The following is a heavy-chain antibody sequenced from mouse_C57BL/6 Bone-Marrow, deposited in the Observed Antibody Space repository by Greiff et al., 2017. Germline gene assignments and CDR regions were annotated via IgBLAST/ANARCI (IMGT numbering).Heavy chain of an antibody. CDR1: GFSLTSYG. D-gene: IGHD2-4*01. Sequence: VQLQESGPGLVQPSQSLSITCTVSGFSLTSYGVHWVRQSPGKGLEWLGVIWSGGSTDYNAAFISRLSISKDNSKSQVFFKMNSLQADDTAIYYCAKNGLWDYDGGPLYAMDYWGQGTSVTVSS. V-gene: IGHV2-2*01. CDR3: AKNGLWDYDGGPLYAMDY. J-gene: IGHJ4*01. CDR2: IWSGGST.